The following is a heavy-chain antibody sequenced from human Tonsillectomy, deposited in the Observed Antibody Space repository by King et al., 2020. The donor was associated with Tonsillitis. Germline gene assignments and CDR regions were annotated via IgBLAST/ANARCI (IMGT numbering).Heavy chain of an antibody. CDR3: ARRYSTSWSFDY. CDR1: GGSISSSSYY. CDR2: IYYSGST. V-gene: IGHV4-39*01. D-gene: IGHD6-13*01. J-gene: IGHJ4*02. Sequence: QLQESGPGLVKPSETLSLTCTVSGGSISSSSYYWGWIRQPPGKGLEWIGSIYYSGSTYFNPSLKSRVTISVDTSKNQFSLKLSSVTAADAAVYYCARRYSTSWSFDYWGQGTLVTVSS.